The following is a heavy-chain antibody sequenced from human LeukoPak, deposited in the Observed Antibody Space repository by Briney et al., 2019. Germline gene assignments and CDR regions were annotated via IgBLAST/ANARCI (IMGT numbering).Heavy chain of an antibody. D-gene: IGHD4-23*01. CDR3: ARGRPHGNDY. Sequence: GGSLRLSCAASGFTYSSYSMNWVRQAPGKGLVWVSRIASDGSSTTYADSVKGRFSISRDNAKNTLYLQMNSLRVEDTAVYYCARGRPHGNDYWGQGTLVTVSS. CDR2: IASDGSST. CDR1: GFTYSSYS. J-gene: IGHJ4*02. V-gene: IGHV3-74*01.